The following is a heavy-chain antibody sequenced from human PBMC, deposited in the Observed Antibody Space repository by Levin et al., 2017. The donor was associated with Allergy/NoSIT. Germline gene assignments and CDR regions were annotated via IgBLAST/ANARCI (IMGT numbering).Heavy chain of an antibody. CDR3: ARHTNRGTADYYYYMDV. CDR1: GYSFTNYW. J-gene: IGHJ6*03. Sequence: KVSCKGSGYSFTNYWIGWVRQMPGKGLEWMGIIYPGDSDTRYSPSFQGQVTISADKSISTAYLQWSSLKASDTAMYYCARHTNRGTADYYYYMDVWGKGTTVTVSS. V-gene: IGHV5-51*01. D-gene: IGHD1-14*01. CDR2: IYPGDSDT.